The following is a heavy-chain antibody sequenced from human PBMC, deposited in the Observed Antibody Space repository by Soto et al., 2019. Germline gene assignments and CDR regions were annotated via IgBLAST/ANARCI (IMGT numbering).Heavy chain of an antibody. CDR1: GYTLTELS. J-gene: IGHJ4*01. D-gene: IGHD3-10*01. Sequence: AASVKVSCKVSGYTLTELSMHWVRQTPGKGLEWMGGFDPEDGKTTYAQKFQARVTMTEDTSTDTAYMELSSLRSEDTAVYFCARYGSGRYYPTTFDYWG. V-gene: IGHV1-24*01. CDR3: ARYGSGRYYPTTFDY. CDR2: FDPEDGKT.